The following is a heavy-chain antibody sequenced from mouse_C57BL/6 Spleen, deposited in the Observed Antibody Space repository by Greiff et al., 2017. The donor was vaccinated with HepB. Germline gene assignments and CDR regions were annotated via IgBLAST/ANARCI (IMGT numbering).Heavy chain of an antibody. CDR2: ISDGGSYT. D-gene: IGHD1-1*01. V-gene: IGHV5-4*01. CDR3: ARDPPITTVVPWYFDV. CDR1: GFTFSSYA. J-gene: IGHJ1*03. Sequence: EVQLQESGGGLVKPGGSLKLSCAASGFTFSSYAMSWVRQTPEKRLEWVATISDGGSYTYYPDNVKGRFTISRDNAKNNLYLQMSHLKSEDTAMYYCARDPPITTVVPWYFDVWGTGTTVTVSS.